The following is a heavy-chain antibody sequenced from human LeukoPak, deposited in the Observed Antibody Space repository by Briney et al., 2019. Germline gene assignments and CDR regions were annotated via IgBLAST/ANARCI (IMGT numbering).Heavy chain of an antibody. Sequence: GGSLRLSCAASGFTFSSYGMHWVRQAPGKGLEWVAVIWYDGSNKYYADSVKGRFTISRDNSKNTLYLQMNSLRAEDTAVYYCARSIAAAAFNIWGQGTMVTVSS. J-gene: IGHJ3*02. D-gene: IGHD6-13*01. CDR1: GFTFSSYG. CDR3: ARSIAAAAFNI. CDR2: IWYDGSNK. V-gene: IGHV3-33*01.